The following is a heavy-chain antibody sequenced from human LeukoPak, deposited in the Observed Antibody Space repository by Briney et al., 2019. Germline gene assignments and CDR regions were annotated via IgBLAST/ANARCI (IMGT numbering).Heavy chain of an antibody. CDR2: INHSGST. V-gene: IGHV4-34*01. D-gene: IGHD5-12*01. J-gene: IGHJ5*02. CDR3: ARGSATPINWFDP. Sequence: SETLSLTCAVYGGSFSGYYWSWIRQPPGKGLEWIGEINHSGSTNYNPSLKSRVTISVDTSKNQFSLKLTSVTAADTAVYYCARGSATPINWFDPWGQGTLVTVSS. CDR1: GGSFSGYY.